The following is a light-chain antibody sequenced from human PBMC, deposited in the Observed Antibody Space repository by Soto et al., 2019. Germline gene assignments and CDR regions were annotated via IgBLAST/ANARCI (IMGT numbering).Light chain of an antibody. Sequence: EIVLTQSPGTLSLSPGERGTLSCRASQNLGTLYLAWFQQKSGQAPRLLIYSASRRATGIPDRFSGSGSGTDFTLTISRMETADVAVYSCQQYGSSPRTLGRGTKVDIK. J-gene: IGKJ1*01. CDR2: SAS. CDR3: QQYGSSPRT. V-gene: IGKV3-20*01. CDR1: QNLGTLY.